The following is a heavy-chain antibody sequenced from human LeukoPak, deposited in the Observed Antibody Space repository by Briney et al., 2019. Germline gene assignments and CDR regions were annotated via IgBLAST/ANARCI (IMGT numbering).Heavy chain of an antibody. CDR1: GYTFTSYY. CDR3: ARVYSSGWDSDY. J-gene: IGHJ4*02. D-gene: IGHD6-19*01. V-gene: IGHV1-46*01. CDR2: INPSGGST. Sequence: ASVKVSCKASGYTFTSYYMHWVRQAPGQGLEWMGIINPSGGSTSYAQKFQGRVTMTRDTSTSTVYMELSSLRSEDTAVYYCARVYSSGWDSDYWGQGTLVTASS.